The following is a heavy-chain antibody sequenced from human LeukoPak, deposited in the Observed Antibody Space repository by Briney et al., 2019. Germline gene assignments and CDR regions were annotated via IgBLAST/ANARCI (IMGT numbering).Heavy chain of an antibody. CDR1: GFTFSSYS. V-gene: IGHV3-48*02. CDR3: ARVKGHSRGSYSFDY. D-gene: IGHD1-26*01. Sequence: PGGSLRLSCAGSGFTFSSYSMNWVRQAPGKGLEWVAYISSSSTSIYYADPVKGRFTISRDNAKNSLYLQMNSLRDEDMAVYYCARVKGHSRGSYSFDYWGQGTLVTVSS. J-gene: IGHJ4*02. CDR2: ISSSSTSI.